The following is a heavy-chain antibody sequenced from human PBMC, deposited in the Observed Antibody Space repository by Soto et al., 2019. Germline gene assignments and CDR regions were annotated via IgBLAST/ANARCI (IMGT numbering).Heavy chain of an antibody. J-gene: IGHJ3*02. CDR1: GYTFTSHA. D-gene: IGHD7-27*01. V-gene: IGHV1-3*01. CDR2: INPGNGNT. CDR3: ARWRLGITEEYAFDI. Sequence: QVQLVQSGAEVKKPGASVKVSCKASGYTFTSHAMHWVRQAPGQRLEWMGWINPGNGNTKYSQKFQGRVTITRDTSASTAYMELSSLRSEDTAVYYCARWRLGITEEYAFDIWGQGTMVTVSS.